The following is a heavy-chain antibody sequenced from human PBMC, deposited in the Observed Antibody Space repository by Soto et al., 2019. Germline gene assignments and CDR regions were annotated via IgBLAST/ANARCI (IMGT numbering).Heavy chain of an antibody. D-gene: IGHD3-3*01. J-gene: IGHJ4*02. CDR2: INCCGGST. V-gene: IGHV3-23*01. CDR1: GYTFSTYA. Sequence: GASVKVSCEASGYTFSTYAMSWVRQAPGKGLEWVSAINCCGGSTYYADSVKGRFTISRDDSKNTLYLQMNSLRAEDTAVYYCAKTHYDVLDYWGQGTLVTSPQ. CDR3: AKTHYDVLDY.